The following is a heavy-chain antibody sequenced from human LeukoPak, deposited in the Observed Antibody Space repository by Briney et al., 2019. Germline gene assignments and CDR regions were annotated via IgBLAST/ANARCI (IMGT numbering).Heavy chain of an antibody. V-gene: IGHV3-49*03. J-gene: IGHJ4*02. CDR1: GFTGSGFSFGDYP. CDR2: IRGKAYGGTT. CDR3: SRDWMGSTTVN. D-gene: IGHD1-26*01. Sequence: PGGSLRLSCTASGFTGSGFSFGDYPMSWFRQAPGKGLEWVAFIRGKAYGGTTEYAASVKGRFTISRDDSKSIAYLQMNSLKSEDTAVYFCSRDWMGSTTVNWGQGTLVAVSA.